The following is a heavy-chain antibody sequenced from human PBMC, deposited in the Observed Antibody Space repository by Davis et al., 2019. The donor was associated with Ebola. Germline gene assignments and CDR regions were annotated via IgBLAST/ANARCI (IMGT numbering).Heavy chain of an antibody. CDR2: IHYSGSA. CDR3: ARGQVVWPRFDP. V-gene: IGHV4-39*01. J-gene: IGHJ5*02. CDR1: GDSITTGNWH. D-gene: IGHD2-15*01. Sequence: MPFVSLRLSFIVSGDSITTGNWHWGWIRQPPGKGLEWIGSIHYSGSAHHSPSLKSRITISVDTSKNQFSLKLSSVTAADTAVYYCARGQVVWPRFDPWGQGTLVTVSS.